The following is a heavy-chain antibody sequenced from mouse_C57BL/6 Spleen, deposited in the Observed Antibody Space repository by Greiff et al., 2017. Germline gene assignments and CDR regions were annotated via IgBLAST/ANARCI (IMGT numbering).Heavy chain of an antibody. V-gene: IGHV1-55*01. CDR2: ISPGSGST. Sequence: QVQLQQPGAELVKPGASVKMSCKASGYTFTSYWITWVKQRPGQGLEWIGDISPGSGSTNYNEKFKSKATLTVDTSSSTAYMQLSSLTSEDSAVYYCAREGDYYGSSFYFDYWGQGTTLTVSS. D-gene: IGHD1-1*01. CDR3: AREGDYYGSSFYFDY. J-gene: IGHJ2*01. CDR1: GYTFTSYW.